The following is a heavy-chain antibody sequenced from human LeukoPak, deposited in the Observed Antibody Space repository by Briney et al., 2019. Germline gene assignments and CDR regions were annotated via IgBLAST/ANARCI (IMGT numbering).Heavy chain of an antibody. J-gene: IGHJ4*02. CDR1: GGSFSGYY. D-gene: IGHD3-9*01. CDR2: INHSGST. Sequence: SETLSLTCAVYGGSFSGYYWSWTRQPPGKGLEWIGEINHSGSTNYNPSLKSRVTISVDTSKNQFSLKLSSVTAADTAVYYCARGDYYDILTGYRGLDYWGQGTLVTVSS. V-gene: IGHV4-34*01. CDR3: ARGDYYDILTGYRGLDY.